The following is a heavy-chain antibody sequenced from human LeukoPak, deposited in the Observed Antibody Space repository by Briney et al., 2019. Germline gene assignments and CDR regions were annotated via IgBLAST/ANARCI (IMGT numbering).Heavy chain of an antibody. Sequence: GGSLRLSCAATGFTFKDYGMHWVRQPPGEGREWVSSINWNGGGTDYADSVKGRFTISRDNAKNSLYLQLSSLRPEDTALYYCAKHMRATNTYSFFGLGVWGQGTTVTVSS. CDR2: INWNGGGT. D-gene: IGHD1-26*01. V-gene: IGHV3-9*01. CDR1: GFTFKDYG. CDR3: AKHMRATNTYSFFGLGV. J-gene: IGHJ6*02.